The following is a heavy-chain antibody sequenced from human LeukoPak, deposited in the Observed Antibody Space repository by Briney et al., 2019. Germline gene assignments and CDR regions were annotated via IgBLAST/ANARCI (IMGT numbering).Heavy chain of an antibody. CDR1: GGSISSYY. Sequence: SETLSLTCTVSGGSISSYYWSWIRQPPGKGLEWIGYIYYSGSTNYNPSLKSRVTISVDTSKNQFSLKLSSVTAADTAVYYCARGGYYDYVWGSYRQSYFDYWGREPWSPSPQ. CDR3: ARGGYYDYVWGSYRQSYFDY. V-gene: IGHV4-59*01. D-gene: IGHD3-16*02. J-gene: IGHJ4*02. CDR2: IYYSGST.